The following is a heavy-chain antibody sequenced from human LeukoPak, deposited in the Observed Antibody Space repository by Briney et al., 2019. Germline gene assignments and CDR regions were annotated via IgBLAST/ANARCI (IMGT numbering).Heavy chain of an antibody. D-gene: IGHD2-21*02. CDR2: INHSGST. J-gene: IGHJ6*02. V-gene: IGHV4-34*01. Sequence: SSETLSLTCAVYGGSFSGYYWSWIRQPPGKGLEWIGEINHSGSTNYNPSLKSRVTISVDTSKNQFSLKLSSVTAADTAVYYCARVVTPPAYYYGMDVWGQGTTVTVSS. CDR1: GGSFSGYY. CDR3: ARVVTPPAYYYGMDV.